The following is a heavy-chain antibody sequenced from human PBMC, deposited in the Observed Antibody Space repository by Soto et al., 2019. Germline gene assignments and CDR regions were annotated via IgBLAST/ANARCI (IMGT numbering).Heavy chain of an antibody. CDR3: ARDRRVGATASNWFDP. J-gene: IGHJ5*02. Sequence: GGSLRLSCAASGFTFSSYAMHWVRQAPGKGLEWVAVISYDGSNKYYADSVKGRFTISRDNSKNTLYLQMNSLRAEDTAVYYCARDRRVGATASNWFDPWGQGTLVTVSS. CDR1: GFTFSSYA. D-gene: IGHD1-26*01. V-gene: IGHV3-30-3*01. CDR2: ISYDGSNK.